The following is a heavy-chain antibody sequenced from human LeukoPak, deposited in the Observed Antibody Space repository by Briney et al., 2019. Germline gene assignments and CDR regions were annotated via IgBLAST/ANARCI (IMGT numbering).Heavy chain of an antibody. CDR1: GGSISSYY. V-gene: IGHV4-59*12. CDR2: IYYSGST. CDR3: AKSIAGSDYDAFDI. D-gene: IGHD4-17*01. Sequence: SETLSLTCTVSGGSISSYYWSWIRQPPGKGLEWIGYIYYSGSTNYNPSLKSRVTISVDTSKNQFSLKLSSVTAADTAVYYCAKSIAGSDYDAFDIWGQGTMVTVSS. J-gene: IGHJ3*02.